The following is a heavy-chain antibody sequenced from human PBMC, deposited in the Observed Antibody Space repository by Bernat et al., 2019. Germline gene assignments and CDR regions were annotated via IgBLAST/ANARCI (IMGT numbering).Heavy chain of an antibody. Sequence: EVQLVESGGGLVQPGGSLRLSCAASGFTFSSYWMSWVRQAPGKGLEWVANIKQDGSEKYYVDSVKGRFTISRDNAKNSLYLQMNSLRAEDTAVYYCARDFGPKSDFWSGYPDYWGQGTLVTVSS. CDR3: ARDFGPKSDFWSGYPDY. V-gene: IGHV3-7*03. CDR1: GFTFSSYW. J-gene: IGHJ4*02. CDR2: IKQDGSEK. D-gene: IGHD3-3*01.